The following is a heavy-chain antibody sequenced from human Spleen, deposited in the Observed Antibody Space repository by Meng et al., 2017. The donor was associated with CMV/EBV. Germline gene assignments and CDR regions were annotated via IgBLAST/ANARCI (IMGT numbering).Heavy chain of an antibody. CDR2: INPDSGVT. CDR3: ARARGTTAAAGTNWFDP. CDR1: GYTFTGYY. D-gene: IGHD6-13*01. Sequence: ASVKVSCKASGYTFTGYYLHWVRQAPGQRIEWMGWINPDSGVTDYAQKFQGRVTMTRDTSISTAYMELSRLRSDDTAVYFCARARGTTAAAGTNWFDPWGQGTLVTVSS. V-gene: IGHV1-2*02. J-gene: IGHJ5*02.